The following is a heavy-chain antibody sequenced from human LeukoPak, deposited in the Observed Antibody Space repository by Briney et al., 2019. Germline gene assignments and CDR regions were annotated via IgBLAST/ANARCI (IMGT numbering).Heavy chain of an antibody. Sequence: GGSLSFSCAASGFTFDDIAMHWVGQAPGKGLEGWLGISWNSASIGYADSGKGRFIIARGNDKNSLYLQMNSLRLEDTALYYCAKGTKTNWNYVPFDYWGQGTLVTVSS. CDR1: GFTFDDIA. D-gene: IGHD1-7*01. V-gene: IGHV3-9*01. J-gene: IGHJ4*02. CDR2: ISWNSASI. CDR3: AKGTKTNWNYVPFDY.